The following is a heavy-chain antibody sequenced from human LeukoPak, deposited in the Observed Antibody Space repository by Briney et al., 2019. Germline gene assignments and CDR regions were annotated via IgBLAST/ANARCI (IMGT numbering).Heavy chain of an antibody. CDR3: ARAGINNWNYAGGNWFDP. J-gene: IGHJ5*02. CDR2: MNPNSGNT. D-gene: IGHD1-7*01. Sequence: ASVKVSCKASGYTFTSYDINWVRQATGQGLEWMGWMNPNSGNTGYAQKFRGRVTMTRNTSISTAYMELSSLRSEDTAVYYCARAGINNWNYAGGNWFDPWGQGTLVTVSS. CDR1: GYTFTSYD. V-gene: IGHV1-8*01.